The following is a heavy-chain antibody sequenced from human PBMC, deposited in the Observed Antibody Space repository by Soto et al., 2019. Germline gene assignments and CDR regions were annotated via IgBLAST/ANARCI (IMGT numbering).Heavy chain of an antibody. CDR3: AQLKYYDYIWGSYRYEYYFDY. V-gene: IGHV3-23*01. Sequence: PGGSLRLSCAASGFTFSSYAMSWVRQAPGKGLEWVSDLSNSGDNTHYADSAKGRFTISRDNPKNTLYLQMNSLRAEDTAVYYCAQLKYYDYIWGSYRYEYYFDYWGQGTLVTVSS. CDR1: GFTFSSYA. D-gene: IGHD3-16*02. CDR2: LSNSGDNT. J-gene: IGHJ4*02.